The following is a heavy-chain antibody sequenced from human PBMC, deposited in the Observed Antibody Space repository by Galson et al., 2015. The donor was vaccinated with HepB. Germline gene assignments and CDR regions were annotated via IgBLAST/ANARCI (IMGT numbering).Heavy chain of an antibody. CDR1: GFTFSSYG. V-gene: IGHV3-30*03. D-gene: IGHD1-26*01. J-gene: IGHJ6*03. CDR3: AATSSRGAYYYYYYMDV. CDR2: ISYDGSNK. Sequence: SLRLSCAASGFTFSSYGMHWVRQAPGKGLEWVAVISYDGSNKYYADSVKGRFTISRDNSKNTLYLQMNSLRAEDTAVYYCAATSSRGAYYYYYYMDVWGKGNTVTVSS.